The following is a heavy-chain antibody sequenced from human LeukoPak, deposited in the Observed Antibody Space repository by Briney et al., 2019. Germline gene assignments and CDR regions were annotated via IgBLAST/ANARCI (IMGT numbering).Heavy chain of an antibody. CDR2: INYEGSQT. CDR1: GFSFRSSW. CDR3: AAWTERGYNF. Sequence: GGSLRLSCAASGFSFRSSWRNWVRQAPGKGLQWVANINYEGSQTRYVDSVMGRFTMYKDNVKNSLYLQMDSLRVEYTAVFYCAAWTERGYNFWGQGTVVTVSS. D-gene: IGHD5-24*01. J-gene: IGHJ4*02. V-gene: IGHV3-7*01.